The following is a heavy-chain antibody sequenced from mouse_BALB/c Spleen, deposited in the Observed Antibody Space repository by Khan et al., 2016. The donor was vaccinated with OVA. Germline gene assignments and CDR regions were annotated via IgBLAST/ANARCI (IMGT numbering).Heavy chain of an antibody. J-gene: IGHJ3*01. CDR3: ARGGGTAPFAY. CDR1: GFTFSDYG. Sequence: EVELVESGGGLVQPGGSRKLSCAASGFTFSDYGMAWVRQAPGKGPEWVAFISDLAYTIYYGDAVTGRFTISRENAKNTLYLEMSSLRSEDRAIYYCARGGGTAPFAYWGLGTLVTVSA. CDR2: ISDLAYTI. V-gene: IGHV5-15*02. D-gene: IGHD1-2*01.